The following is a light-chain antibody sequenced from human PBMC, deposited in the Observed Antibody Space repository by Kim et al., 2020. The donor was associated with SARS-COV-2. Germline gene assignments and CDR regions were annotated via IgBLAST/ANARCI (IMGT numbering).Light chain of an antibody. V-gene: IGKV2D-29*01. CDR3: MQSIHIRLT. Sequence: PAHLSCKSRQSLLHADGKTYWYWYLQKPGQPPQLLMYEVSKRVSGVPDRFSGSGSGTDFTLQISRVEAEDVGIYYGMQSIHIRLTVGGGAKVDIK. CDR1: QSLLHADGKTY. J-gene: IGKJ4*01. CDR2: EVS.